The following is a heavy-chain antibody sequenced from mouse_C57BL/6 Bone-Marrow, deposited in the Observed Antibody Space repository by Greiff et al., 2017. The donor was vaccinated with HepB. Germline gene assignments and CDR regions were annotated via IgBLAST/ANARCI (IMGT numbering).Heavy chain of an antibody. V-gene: IGHV1-18*01. CDR2: INPNNGGT. Sequence: EVQLQQSGPELVKPGASVKIPCKASGYTFTDYNMDWVKQSHGKSLEWIGDINPNNGGTIYNQKFKGKATLTVDKSSSTAYIEIRSLTSEDTAVYYCARPLHYYGSSYRFAYWGQGTLVTVSA. D-gene: IGHD1-1*01. CDR3: ARPLHYYGSSYRFAY. CDR1: GYTFTDYN. J-gene: IGHJ3*01.